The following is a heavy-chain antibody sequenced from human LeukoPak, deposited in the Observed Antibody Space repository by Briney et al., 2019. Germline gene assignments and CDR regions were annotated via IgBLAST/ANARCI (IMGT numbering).Heavy chain of an antibody. CDR1: GGSISGYY. CDR2: IYYSGST. V-gene: IGHV4-59*08. Sequence: SETLSLTCTVSGGSISGYYWNWIRQPPGKGLEWIGYIYYSGSTNYSPSLKSRVTISVDTSKNQFSLKLSSVNAADTAVYYCARQAAYSGSSLDFDYWGQGILVTVSS. CDR3: ARQAAYSGSSLDFDY. D-gene: IGHD1-26*01. J-gene: IGHJ4*02.